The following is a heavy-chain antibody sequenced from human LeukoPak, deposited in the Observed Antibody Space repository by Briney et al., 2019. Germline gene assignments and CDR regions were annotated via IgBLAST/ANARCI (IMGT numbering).Heavy chain of an antibody. V-gene: IGHV4-34*01. Sequence: KPSETLSLTCAVYGGSFSGYYWSWIRQPPGKGLEWIGEINHSGSTNYNPSLKSRVTISVDTSKNQFSLKLSSVTAADTAVYYCARGSRSHGDYGYWGQGTLVTVSS. D-gene: IGHD4-17*01. J-gene: IGHJ4*02. CDR2: INHSGST. CDR1: GGSFSGYY. CDR3: ARGSRSHGDYGY.